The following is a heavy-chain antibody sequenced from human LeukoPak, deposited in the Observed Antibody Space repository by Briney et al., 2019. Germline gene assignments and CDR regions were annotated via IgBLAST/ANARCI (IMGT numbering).Heavy chain of an antibody. J-gene: IGHJ3*02. CDR1: GFTFSSYS. V-gene: IGHV3-48*01. CDR2: ISSSSSTI. CDR3: ARARQPVLGADHWFLKRKEESHFDI. D-gene: IGHD3-9*01. Sequence: GGSLRLSCAASGFTFSSYSMNWVRQAPGKGLEWVSYISSSSSTIYYADSVKGRFTISRDNAKNSLYLQMNSLRAEDTAVYYCARARQPVLGADHWFLKRKEESHFDIWGQGTMVTVSS.